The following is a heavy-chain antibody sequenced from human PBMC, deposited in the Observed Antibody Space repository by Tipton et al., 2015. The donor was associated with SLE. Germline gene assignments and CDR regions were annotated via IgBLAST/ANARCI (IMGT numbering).Heavy chain of an antibody. D-gene: IGHD5-24*01. CDR3: AKDKEMATIRTYYFDC. CDR1: GFTFSSYA. Sequence: GSLRLSCAASGFTFSSYAMSWVRQAPGKGLEWVSVIYSGGSTYYADSVKGRFTITRDNAKNSLYLQMNSLRAADTAFYYCAKDKEMATIRTYYFDCWGQGTLVTVSS. J-gene: IGHJ4*02. CDR2: IYSGGST. V-gene: IGHV3-23*03.